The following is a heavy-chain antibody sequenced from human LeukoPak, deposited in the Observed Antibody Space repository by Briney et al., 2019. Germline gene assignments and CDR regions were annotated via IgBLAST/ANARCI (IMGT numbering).Heavy chain of an antibody. V-gene: IGHV3-23*01. J-gene: IGHJ4*02. CDR3: APGTDGKIDY. Sequence: GGSLRLSCAASGFTFSSDAMSWVRQAPGKGLEWVAGISDSGAGIHYADSVKGRFTISRDTSRKTLFLQMNSLGVEDTAVYYCAPGTDGKIDYWGQGTLVTVSS. D-gene: IGHD3-10*01. CDR1: GFTFSSDA. CDR2: ISDSGAGI.